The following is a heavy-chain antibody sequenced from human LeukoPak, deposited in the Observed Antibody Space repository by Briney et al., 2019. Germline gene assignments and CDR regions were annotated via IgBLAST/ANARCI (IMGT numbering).Heavy chain of an antibody. CDR2: IYSDNT. V-gene: IGHV3-53*01. D-gene: IGHD4/OR15-4a*01. CDR1: GFTVSSNS. CDR3: ARRAGAYSHPYDY. J-gene: IGHJ4*02. Sequence: GGSLRLSCTVSGFTVSSNSLSWVRQAPEKGLEWVSFIYSDNTHYSDSVKGRFTISRDNSKNTLYLQMNSLRAEDTAVYYCARRAGAYSHPYDYWGQGTLVTVSS.